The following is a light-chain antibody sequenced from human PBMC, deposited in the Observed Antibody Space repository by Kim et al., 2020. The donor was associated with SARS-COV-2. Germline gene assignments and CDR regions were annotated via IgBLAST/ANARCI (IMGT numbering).Light chain of an antibody. CDR2: GAS. J-gene: IGKJ1*01. CDR1: EEIGNS. V-gene: IGKV1-27*01. CDR3: QNYNTAPRT. Sequence: ASVGDRDTSTCRESEEIGNSLAWYQQIPGKVPQVLISGASALQTGVPSRFSGSGSGTDFTLTISSLQPEDVATYYCQNYNTAPRTFGQGTRLDIK.